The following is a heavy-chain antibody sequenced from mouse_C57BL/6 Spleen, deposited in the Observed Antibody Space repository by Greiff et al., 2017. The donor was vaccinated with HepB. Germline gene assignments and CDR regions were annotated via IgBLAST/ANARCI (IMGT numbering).Heavy chain of an antibody. CDR2: IRNKANGYTT. CDR3: ARYMDDGYTYFDY. V-gene: IGHV7-3*01. CDR1: GFTFTDYY. Sequence: EVQRVESGGGLVQPGGSLSLSCAASGFTFTDYYMSWVRQPPGKALEWLGFIRNKANGYTTEYSASVKGRFTISRDNSQSILYLQMNALRAEDSATYYCARYMDDGYTYFDYWGQGTTLTVSS. D-gene: IGHD2-3*01. J-gene: IGHJ2*01.